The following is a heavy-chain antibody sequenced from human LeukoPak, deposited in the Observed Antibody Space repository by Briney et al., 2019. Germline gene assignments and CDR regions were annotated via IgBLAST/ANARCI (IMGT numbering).Heavy chain of an antibody. Sequence: GGSLRLSCAASGFTFSSYAMSWVRQAPGQGLEWVSAISGSGGSTYYADSVKGRFTVSRDNAKNSLYLQMNSLRADDTAVYYCAREIPTYNDAFDIWGQGTMVTVSS. D-gene: IGHD1-14*01. V-gene: IGHV3-23*01. CDR2: ISGSGGST. CDR1: GFTFSSYA. J-gene: IGHJ3*02. CDR3: AREIPTYNDAFDI.